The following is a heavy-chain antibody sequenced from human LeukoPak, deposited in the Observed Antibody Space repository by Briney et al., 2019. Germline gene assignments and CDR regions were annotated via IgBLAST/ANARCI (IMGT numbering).Heavy chain of an antibody. J-gene: IGHJ3*02. CDR2: IKRDGSES. CDR3: ARDSNYYDSSAYYDTFDI. Sequence: GGSLRLSCEASGFTFSTYWMTWVRQAPEKGLEWVANIKRDGSESHYVDSVRGRFTISRDNAKNSLYLQMSSLRAEDTAMYYCARDSNYYDSSAYYDTFDIWGQGTMVTVSS. D-gene: IGHD3-22*01. V-gene: IGHV3-7*01. CDR1: GFTFSTYW.